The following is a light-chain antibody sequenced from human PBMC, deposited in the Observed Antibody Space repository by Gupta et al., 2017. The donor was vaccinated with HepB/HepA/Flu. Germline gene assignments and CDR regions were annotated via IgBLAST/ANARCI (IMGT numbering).Light chain of an antibody. CDR1: QGIKNY. CDR2: DIS. Sequence: DIQMTQSPSSLSAAVGDRVTTTCRASQGIKNYLAWYQEKPGKVPDLLIYDISALESGVPSRFSGSGSGTDFTLTISSLQPEDVATYYCQQINSYPLFGGGTKVEIK. CDR3: QQINSYPL. V-gene: IGKV1-27*01. J-gene: IGKJ4*01.